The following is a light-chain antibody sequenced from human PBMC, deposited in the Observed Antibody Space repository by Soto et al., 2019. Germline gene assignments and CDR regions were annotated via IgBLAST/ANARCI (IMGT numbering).Light chain of an antibody. CDR3: QTWGTGPNWV. CDR2: LNSDGSH. CDR1: SGHSSYA. Sequence: QPVLTQSPSASASLGASVKLTCTLSSGHSSYAIALHQQQPEKGPRYLMKLNSDGSHSKGDGIPDRFSGSSSGAERYLTISGLQAEDEADYYCQTWGTGPNWVFGGGTQLTVL. J-gene: IGLJ3*02. V-gene: IGLV4-69*01.